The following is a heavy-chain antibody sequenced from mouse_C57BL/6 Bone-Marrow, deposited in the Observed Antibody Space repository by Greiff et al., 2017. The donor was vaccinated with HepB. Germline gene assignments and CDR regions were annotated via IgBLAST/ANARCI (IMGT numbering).Heavy chain of an antibody. CDR1: GFTFSSYA. CDR2: ISDGGSYT. Sequence: EVKLVESGGGLVKPGGSLKLSCAASGFTFSSYAMSWVRQTPEKRLEWVATISDGGSYTYYPDNVKGRFTISRDNAKNNLYLQMSQLKSEDTAMYYGARDLSSIWYFDVWGTGTTVTVSS. D-gene: IGHD2-3*01. V-gene: IGHV5-4*01. CDR3: ARDLSSIWYFDV. J-gene: IGHJ1*03.